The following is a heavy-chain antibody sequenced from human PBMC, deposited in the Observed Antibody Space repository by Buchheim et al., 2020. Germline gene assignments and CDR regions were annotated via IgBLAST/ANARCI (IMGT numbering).Heavy chain of an antibody. D-gene: IGHD3-10*01. CDR3: ATSVLYYYGSGSYAEGMDV. CDR1: GYTFTSYD. V-gene: IGHV1-8*01. CDR2: MNPNSGNT. Sequence: QVQLVQSGAEVKKPGASVKVSCKASGYTFTSYDINWVRQATGQGLEWMGWMNPNSGNTGYAQKFQGRVTMTRNTSISTAYMGLSSLRSEDTAVYYCATSVLYYYGSGSYAEGMDVWGQGTT. J-gene: IGHJ6*02.